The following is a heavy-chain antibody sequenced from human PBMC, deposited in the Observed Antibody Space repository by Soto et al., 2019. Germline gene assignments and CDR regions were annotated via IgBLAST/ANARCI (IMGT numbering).Heavy chain of an antibody. V-gene: IGHV3-33*01. CDR1: GFTFSSYG. J-gene: IGHJ6*02. Sequence: QVQLVESGGGVVQPGRSLRLSCAASGFTFSSYGMHWVRQAPGKGLEWVAGIWYDGSNKYYADYVKGRFTISRDNSKNTMYLQMSTTRAEDTAVYYCARDLKLSGSPDYCYYGMDVWGQGTTVTVSS. CDR2: IWYDGSNK. CDR3: ARDLKLSGSPDYCYYGMDV. D-gene: IGHD1-26*01.